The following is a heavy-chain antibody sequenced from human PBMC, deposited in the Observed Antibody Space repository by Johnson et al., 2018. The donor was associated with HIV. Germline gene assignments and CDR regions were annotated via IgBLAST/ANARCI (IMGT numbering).Heavy chain of an antibody. CDR1: GFTFSSYW. CDR2: IKQDGSEK. J-gene: IGHJ3*02. Sequence: QLVESGGGLVQPVGSLRLSCAASGFTFSSYWMSWVRQAPGKGLEWVANIKQDGSEKYYVDSVKGRFTISRDNAKNSLYLQMNSLRAEDTAVYYCARDGVAAAGTISDAFDIWGQGTMVTVSS. CDR3: ARDGVAAAGTISDAFDI. V-gene: IGHV3-7*05. D-gene: IGHD6-13*01.